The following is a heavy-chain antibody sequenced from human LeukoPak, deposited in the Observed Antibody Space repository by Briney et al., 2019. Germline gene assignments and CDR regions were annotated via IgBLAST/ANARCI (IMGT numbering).Heavy chain of an antibody. CDR1: GFTFSSYA. D-gene: IGHD1-26*01. J-gene: IGHJ4*02. CDR2: ISGSGAGT. CDR3: AKDWGSGSYSDY. Sequence: PGGSLRLSCAASGFTFSSYAMTWVRQAPGKGLEWVSAISGSGAGTFYADSVKGRFTISRDNSKNTLYLQMNNLRAEDTAVYYCAKDWGSGSYSDYWGQGTLVTVSS. V-gene: IGHV3-23*01.